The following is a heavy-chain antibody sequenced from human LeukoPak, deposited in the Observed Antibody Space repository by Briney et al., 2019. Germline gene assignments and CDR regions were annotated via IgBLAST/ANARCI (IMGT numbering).Heavy chain of an antibody. CDR3: ARGSYSDYVVNY. D-gene: IGHD4-11*01. J-gene: IGHJ4*02. CDR1: GYSISSGFY. V-gene: IGHV4-38-2*02. Sequence: RPSDTLSLTCTVSGYSISSGFYWGWIRQPPGKGLEWIGTFYHSGSTHYNPSLKSRVTISVDTSKNQFSLELSSVTVADTAVYFCARGSYSDYVVNYWGQGILVTVSS. CDR2: FYHSGST.